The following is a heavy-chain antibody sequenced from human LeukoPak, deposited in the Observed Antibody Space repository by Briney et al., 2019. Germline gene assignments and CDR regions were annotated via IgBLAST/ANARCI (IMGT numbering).Heavy chain of an antibody. V-gene: IGHV4-31*03. CDR2: IYYSGST. J-gene: IGHJ5*02. CDR1: GVSISSGGYY. CDR3: ARAISARRWFDP. Sequence: RPSETLSLTCTVSGVSISSGGYYWSWIRQHPGKGLEWIGYIYYSGSTYYNPSLKSRVTISVDTSKNQFSLKLSSVTAADTAVYYCARAISARRWFDPWGQGTLVTVSS. D-gene: IGHD6-13*01.